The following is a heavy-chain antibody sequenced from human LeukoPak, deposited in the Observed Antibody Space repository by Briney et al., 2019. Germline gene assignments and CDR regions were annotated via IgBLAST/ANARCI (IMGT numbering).Heavy chain of an antibody. CDR3: ARQDFVDTAMVD. J-gene: IGHJ4*02. CDR1: GVSISSYY. V-gene: IGHV4-59*08. CDR2: IYYSGST. Sequence: PSETLSLTCTVSGVSISSYYWSWIRQPPGKGLEWIGYIYYSGSTNYNPSLMSRVTISVDTSKNQFSLKLSSVTAADTAVYYCARQDFVDTAMVDWGQGTLVTVSS. D-gene: IGHD5-18*01.